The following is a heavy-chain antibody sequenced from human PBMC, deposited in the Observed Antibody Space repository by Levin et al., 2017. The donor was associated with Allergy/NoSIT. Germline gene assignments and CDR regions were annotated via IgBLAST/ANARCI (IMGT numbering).Heavy chain of an antibody. Sequence: ASVKVSCKASGYTFTGYYMHWVRQAPGQGLEWMGWINPNSGGTNYAQKFQGRVTMTRDTSISTAYMELSRLRSDDTAVYYCARDLIGHYYDSSGFPWGQGTLVTVSS. CDR3: ARDLIGHYYDSSGFP. D-gene: IGHD3-22*01. CDR1: GYTFTGYY. V-gene: IGHV1-2*02. CDR2: INPNSGGT. J-gene: IGHJ5*02.